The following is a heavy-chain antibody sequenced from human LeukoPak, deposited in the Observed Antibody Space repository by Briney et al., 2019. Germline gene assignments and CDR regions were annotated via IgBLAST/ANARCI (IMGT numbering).Heavy chain of an antibody. CDR1: GFTFSSHG. V-gene: IGHV3-21*01. CDR2: ITSTSTYI. Sequence: PGGSLRLSCVASGFTFSSHGMNWVRQAPGKVLEWVSSITSTSTYIYYGDSVKGRFTTFRDNAQNSLFLQMHSLRAEDTAVYYCARVDNNGLYSEYFDHWGQGTLVTVSS. J-gene: IGHJ1*01. D-gene: IGHD6-19*01. CDR3: ARVDNNGLYSEYFDH.